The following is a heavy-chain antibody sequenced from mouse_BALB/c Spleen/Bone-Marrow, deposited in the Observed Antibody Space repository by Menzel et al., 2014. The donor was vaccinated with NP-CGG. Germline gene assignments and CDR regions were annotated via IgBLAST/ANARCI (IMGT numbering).Heavy chain of an antibody. V-gene: IGHV14-3*02. CDR1: GFNIKDTY. CDR2: IDPANGNT. J-gene: IGHJ3*01. D-gene: IGHD1-1*01. Sequence: EVHLVESGAELVKPGASVKLSCTASGFNIKDTYMHWVRQRPEQGLEWIGRIDPANGNTKYDPEFQGKATITADTSSNTAYLQLSSLTSEDTAVYYCASYYYGRSSFTYWGQGTLVTVSA. CDR3: ASYYYGRSSFTY.